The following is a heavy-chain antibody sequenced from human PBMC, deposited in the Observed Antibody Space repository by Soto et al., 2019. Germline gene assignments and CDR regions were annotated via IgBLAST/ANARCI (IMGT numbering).Heavy chain of an antibody. J-gene: IGHJ6*02. Sequence: GGSLRLSCIASGFTFSRSGMHWVRQAPGKGLEWVALMSYDGNNTYYVDSVKGRFTISRDNSKNTLYLQMNSLRAEDTAVYYCATVKGNTYYYDSSGYYAPGYYGMDVWGQGTTVTVSS. CDR2: MSYDGNNT. D-gene: IGHD3-22*01. CDR1: GFTFSRSG. V-gene: IGHV3-30*03. CDR3: ATVKGNTYYYDSSGYYAPGYYGMDV.